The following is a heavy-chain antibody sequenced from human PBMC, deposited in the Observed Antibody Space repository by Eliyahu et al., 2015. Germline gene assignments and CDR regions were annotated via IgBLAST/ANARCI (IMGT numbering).Heavy chain of an antibody. CDR3: ARDRATMVRGVIIISYYYYYYGMDV. CDR2: ISSSSSYI. V-gene: IGHV3-21*01. Sequence: GKGLEWVSSISSSSSYIYYADSVKGRFAISRDNAKNSLYLQMNSLRAEDTAVYYCARDRATMVRGVIIISYYYYYYGMDVWGQGTTVTVSS. J-gene: IGHJ6*02. D-gene: IGHD3-10*01.